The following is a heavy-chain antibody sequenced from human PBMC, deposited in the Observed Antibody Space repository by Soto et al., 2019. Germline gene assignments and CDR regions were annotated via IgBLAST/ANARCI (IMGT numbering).Heavy chain of an antibody. CDR2: IIPIFDTA. V-gene: IGHV1-69*01. Sequence: QVQLVQSGAELRKPGSSVKVSCKASGGTFSDFTINWVRQAPGQRLEWMGGIIPIFDTANYAEKFQGRVRITADECTSTSFVGVSSVRSEDTAVYYCARNGARAGYFYGMDVWGQGTMVTVSS. CDR3: ARNGARAGYFYGMDV. D-gene: IGHD2-8*01. J-gene: IGHJ6*02. CDR1: GGTFSDFT.